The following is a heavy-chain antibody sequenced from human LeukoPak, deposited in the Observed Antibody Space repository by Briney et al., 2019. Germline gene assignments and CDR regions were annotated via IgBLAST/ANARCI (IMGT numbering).Heavy chain of an antibody. V-gene: IGHV4-34*01. CDR1: GGSFSGYY. CDR2: INHSGST. Sequence: PSETLSLTCAVYGGSFSGYYWSWIRQPPGKGLEWIGEINHSGSTNYNPSLKSRVTISVDTPKNQFSLKLSSVTAADTAVYYCARLVPRYGSGSQSDYWGQGTLVTVPS. CDR3: ARLVPRYGSGSQSDY. D-gene: IGHD3-10*01. J-gene: IGHJ4*02.